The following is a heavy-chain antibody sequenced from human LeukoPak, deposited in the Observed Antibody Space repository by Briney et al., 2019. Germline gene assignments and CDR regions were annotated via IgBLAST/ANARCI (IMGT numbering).Heavy chain of an antibody. D-gene: IGHD3-22*01. CDR1: DYTLTSYG. CDR2: INPNSGGT. J-gene: IGHJ3*02. V-gene: IGHV1-2*02. CDR3: ARVWYYYDSKTRAFDI. Sequence: ASVKVSCKGSDYTLTSYGISWVRQAPGQGLEWMGWINPNSGGTNYAQKFQGRVTMTRDTSISTAYMELSRLRSDDTAVYYCARVWYYYDSKTRAFDIWGQGTMVTVSS.